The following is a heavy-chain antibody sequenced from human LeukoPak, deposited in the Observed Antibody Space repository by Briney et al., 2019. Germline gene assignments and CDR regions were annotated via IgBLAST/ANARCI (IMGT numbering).Heavy chain of an antibody. D-gene: IGHD3-9*01. Sequence: GGSLRLSCAASGFTFSSYGMHWVRQAPGKGLEWVAVIWYDGSNKYYADSVKGRFTISRDNSKNTLYLRMNSLRAEDTAVYYCARDPANYDILTGYSTRGYYYYGMDVWGQGTTVTVSS. CDR1: GFTFSSYG. V-gene: IGHV3-33*01. CDR3: ARDPANYDILTGYSTRGYYYYGMDV. J-gene: IGHJ6*02. CDR2: IWYDGSNK.